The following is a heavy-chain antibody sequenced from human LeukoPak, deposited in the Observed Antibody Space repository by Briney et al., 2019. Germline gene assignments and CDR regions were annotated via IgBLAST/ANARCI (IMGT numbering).Heavy chain of an antibody. D-gene: IGHD3-22*01. CDR3: ARDPFSFYYDSSGYYLDAFDI. CDR2: IREDGSEK. V-gene: IGHV3-7*01. CDR1: GFTFSTYW. Sequence: GGSLRLSCAASGFTFSTYWMSWVRQAPGKGLEWVANIREDGSEKNYVDSVKGRFTISRDNAKNSLYLQINSLRAEDSAVYYCARDPFSFYYDSSGYYLDAFDIWGQGTMVTVSS. J-gene: IGHJ3*02.